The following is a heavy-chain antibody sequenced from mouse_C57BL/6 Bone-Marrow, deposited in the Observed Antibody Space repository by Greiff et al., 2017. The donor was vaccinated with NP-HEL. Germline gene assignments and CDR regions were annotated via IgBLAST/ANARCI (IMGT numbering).Heavy chain of an antibody. Sequence: EVKLVESGGGLVKPGGSLKLSCAASGFTFSSYTMSWVRQTPEKRLEWVATISGGGGNPYYPDSVKGRFTISRDNAKNTLYLQMSSLRSEDTALYYCARYSNYVRAMDYWGQGTSVTVSS. V-gene: IGHV5-9*01. D-gene: IGHD2-5*01. CDR1: GFTFSSYT. J-gene: IGHJ4*01. CDR2: ISGGGGNP. CDR3: ARYSNYVRAMDY.